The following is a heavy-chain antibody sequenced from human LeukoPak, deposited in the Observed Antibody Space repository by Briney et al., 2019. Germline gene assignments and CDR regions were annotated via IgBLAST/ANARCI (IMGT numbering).Heavy chain of an antibody. CDR2: ISSSGSAI. V-gene: IGHV3-48*03. Sequence: GGSLRLSCAASGFTFSNYDMNWVRQAPGKGLAWVSYISSSGSAIYYADSVKGRFTISRDNAKNTLYLQMNSLRAEDTAVYYCATAGNYRFDYWGQGTLVTVSS. J-gene: IGHJ4*02. CDR3: ATAGNYRFDY. CDR1: GFTFSNYD. D-gene: IGHD1-7*01.